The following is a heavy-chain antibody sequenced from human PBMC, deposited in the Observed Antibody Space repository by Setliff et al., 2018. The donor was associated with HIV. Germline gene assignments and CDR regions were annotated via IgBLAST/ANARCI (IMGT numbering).Heavy chain of an antibody. CDR3: AKDSTYYDFWSGSLPGRGTNWFDP. CDR2: LWYDGSNK. V-gene: IGHV3-30*02. D-gene: IGHD3-3*01. CDR1: GFTFSNYG. J-gene: IGHJ5*02. Sequence: HPGGSLRLSCAASGFTFSNYGMHWVRQAPGKGLEWVAVLWYDGSNKYYADSVKGRFTISRDNSKNTLYLQMNSLRAEDTAVYYCAKDSTYYDFWSGSLPGRGTNWFDPWGQGTLVTVSA.